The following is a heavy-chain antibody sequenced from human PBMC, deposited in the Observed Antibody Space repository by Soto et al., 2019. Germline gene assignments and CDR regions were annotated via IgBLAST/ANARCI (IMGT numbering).Heavy chain of an antibody. CDR2: ITYNSDNI. Sequence: GGSLRLSCAASGFTFDNYAMHWVRQAPGKGLEWVSGITYNSDNIYYADSVKGRFTISRDNAKNSLYLQMSSLRVEDTAFYYCAKVKTIFGVVRRWYFGYWGQGTLVTVSS. CDR1: GFTFDNYA. V-gene: IGHV3-9*01. J-gene: IGHJ4*02. D-gene: IGHD3-3*01. CDR3: AKVKTIFGVVRRWYFGY.